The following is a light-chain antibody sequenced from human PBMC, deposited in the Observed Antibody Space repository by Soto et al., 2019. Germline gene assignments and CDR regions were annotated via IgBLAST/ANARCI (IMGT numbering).Light chain of an antibody. CDR1: SSDVGSYNL. V-gene: IGLV2-23*02. J-gene: IGLJ3*02. Sequence: QSVLTQPASVSWAPGQSITISCTGTSSDVGSYNLVSWYQQHPGKAPKLMIDEVSKRPSGVSNRFSGSKSGNTASLTISGLQAEDEAYYYCCSYAGSSTWVFGGGTKLTVL. CDR2: EVS. CDR3: CSYAGSSTWV.